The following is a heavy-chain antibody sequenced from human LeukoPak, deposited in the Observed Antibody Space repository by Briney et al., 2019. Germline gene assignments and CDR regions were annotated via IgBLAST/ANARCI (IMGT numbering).Heavy chain of an antibody. D-gene: IGHD2-15*01. CDR1: GYSFTTYW. V-gene: IGHV5-51*01. CDR3: ARRRCSGVTCYSLEAFDI. J-gene: IGHJ3*02. Sequence: KISCKGSGYSFTTYWIGWVRQMPGKGLEWMGIIYPGDSDTRYSPSFQGQVTISADKSISTAYLQWSSLRASDTALYYYARRRCSGVTCYSLEAFDIWGQGTMVTVSS. CDR2: IYPGDSDT.